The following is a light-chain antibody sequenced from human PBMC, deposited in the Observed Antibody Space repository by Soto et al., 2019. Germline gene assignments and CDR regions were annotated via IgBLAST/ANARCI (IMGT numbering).Light chain of an antibody. Sequence: DIQMTQSPSSLSASVGDRVTITCRASQSISGYLNWYQQKPGKAPKLLIYAASSLQSGVPSRFSGSGSGTDFTLTISSLQPEDFATYYCQQSYSTPRHTFGQGTKLEIK. CDR3: QQSYSTPRHT. V-gene: IGKV1-39*01. J-gene: IGKJ2*01. CDR1: QSISGY. CDR2: AAS.